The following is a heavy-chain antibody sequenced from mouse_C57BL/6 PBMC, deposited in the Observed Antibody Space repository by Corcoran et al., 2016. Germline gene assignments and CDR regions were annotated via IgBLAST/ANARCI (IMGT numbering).Heavy chain of an antibody. CDR3: ARRWLLPEMDY. J-gene: IGHJ4*01. V-gene: IGHV9-3*01. CDR1: GYTFTTYG. D-gene: IGHD2-3*01. CDR2: INTYSGVP. Sequence: QIQLVQSGPELKKPGETVKISCKASGYTFTTYGMSWVKHAPGKGLKWMGWINTYSGVPTYADDFKGRFAFSLETSARTAYLQINNIKNEDTATYFCARRWLLPEMDYWGQGTSVTVSS.